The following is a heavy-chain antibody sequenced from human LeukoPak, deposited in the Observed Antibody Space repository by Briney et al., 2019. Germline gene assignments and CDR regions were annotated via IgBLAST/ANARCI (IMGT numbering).Heavy chain of an antibody. CDR2: ISAYNGNT. CDR3: ARDILNYCSSTSCYVSIGLDV. Sequence: GASVKVFCKASGYTFTSYGISWVRQAPGQGLEWMGWISAYNGNTNYAQKLQGRVTMTTDTSTSTAYMELRSLRSDDTAVYYCARDILNYCSSTSCYVSIGLDVWGQGTTVTVSS. CDR1: GYTFTSYG. V-gene: IGHV1-18*01. J-gene: IGHJ6*02. D-gene: IGHD2-2*01.